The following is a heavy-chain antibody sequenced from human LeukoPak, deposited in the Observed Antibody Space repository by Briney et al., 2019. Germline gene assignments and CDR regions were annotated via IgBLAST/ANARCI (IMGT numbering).Heavy chain of an antibody. CDR2: ISYDGSNK. Sequence: PGGSLRLSCAASGFTFSSYAMHWVRQAPGKGLEWVAVISYDGSNKYYADSVKGRFTISRDNSKNTLYLQMNSLRAEDTAVYYCAREVGVVGAPRAFDIWGQGTMVTVSS. V-gene: IGHV3-30-3*01. CDR3: AREVGVVGAPRAFDI. J-gene: IGHJ3*02. D-gene: IGHD1-26*01. CDR1: GFTFSSYA.